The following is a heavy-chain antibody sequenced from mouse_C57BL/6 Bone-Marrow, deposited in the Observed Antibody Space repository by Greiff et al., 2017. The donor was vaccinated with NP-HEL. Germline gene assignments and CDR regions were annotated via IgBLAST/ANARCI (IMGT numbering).Heavy chain of an antibody. V-gene: IGHV1-26*01. D-gene: IGHD1-1*01. Sequence: VQLQQSGPELVKPGASVKISCKASGYTFTDYYMNWVKQSHGKSLEWIGDINPNNAGTSYNQKFKGKATLTVDKSSSTAYMELRSLTSEDSAVYYCATRDSYYYGSSYLFDYWGQGTTLTVSS. CDR2: INPNNAGT. J-gene: IGHJ2*01. CDR1: GYTFTDYY. CDR3: ATRDSYYYGSSYLFDY.